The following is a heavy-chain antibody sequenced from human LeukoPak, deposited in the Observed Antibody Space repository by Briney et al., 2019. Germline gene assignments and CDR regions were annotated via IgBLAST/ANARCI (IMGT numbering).Heavy chain of an antibody. Sequence: PGGTLRLSCAASGFTVSSSYMSWVRQAPGKGLEWVSVIYSGGNTYYADSVKGRFTISRDNSKNTLYLQMNSLRAEDTAVYYCARGSYSTSWYLDYWGQGTLVAVSS. CDR1: GFTVSSSY. CDR2: IYSGGNT. V-gene: IGHV3-66*01. D-gene: IGHD6-13*01. CDR3: ARGSYSTSWYLDY. J-gene: IGHJ4*02.